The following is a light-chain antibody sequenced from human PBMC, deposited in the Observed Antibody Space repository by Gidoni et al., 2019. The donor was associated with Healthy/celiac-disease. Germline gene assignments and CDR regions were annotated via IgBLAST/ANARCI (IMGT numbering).Light chain of an antibody. Sequence: EIVMTQSPATLSVSPGERATRSCRASQSVGSNFAWYQQKPGQAPRLLIYGASTRATGIPARFSGSGSGTEFTLTISSLQSEDFAVYYCQQYNNWPPWTFGQGTKVEIK. V-gene: IGKV3-15*01. CDR3: QQYNNWPPWT. CDR1: QSVGSN. CDR2: GAS. J-gene: IGKJ1*01.